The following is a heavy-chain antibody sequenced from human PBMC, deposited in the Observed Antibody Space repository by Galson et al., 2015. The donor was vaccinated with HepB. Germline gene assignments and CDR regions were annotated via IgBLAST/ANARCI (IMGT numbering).Heavy chain of an antibody. CDR3: AHAPNLYYFDN. V-gene: IGHV1-46*01. CDR2: INPGDGGT. CDR1: GYTFTSYY. J-gene: IGHJ4*02. D-gene: IGHD2-2*01. Sequence: SVKVSCKASGYTFTSYYLHWLRQAPGQGLEWMGIINPGDGGTSNAQKFQGRVTMTRNTSTSTVYMELSSLRSEDTAVYYCAHAPNLYYFDNWGQGTLVTASS.